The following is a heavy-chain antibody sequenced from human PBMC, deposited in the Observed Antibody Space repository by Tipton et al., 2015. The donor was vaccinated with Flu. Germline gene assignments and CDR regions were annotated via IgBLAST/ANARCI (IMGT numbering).Heavy chain of an antibody. J-gene: IGHJ4*02. V-gene: IGHV3-11*06. D-gene: IGHD3-10*01. CDR1: GFTFRDYY. CDR2: ISTSSYYI. CDR3: ARGIGFGELLDY. Sequence: QVQLVQSGGGLVKSGGSLRLSCAASGFTFRDYYMSWIRQAPGKGLEWVSSISTSSYYINYADSVKGRFTISRDSAKNSLYLQMNDLRAEDTAVYYCARGIGFGELLDYWGQGTLVTVSS.